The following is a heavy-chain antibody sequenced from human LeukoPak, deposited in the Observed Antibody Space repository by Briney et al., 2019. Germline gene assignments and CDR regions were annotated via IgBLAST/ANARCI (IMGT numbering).Heavy chain of an antibody. Sequence: RASVKVSCKASGYTFTSYYMHWVRQAPGQGLEWMGIINPSGGSTSYAQKFQGRVTMTRDMSTSTVYMELSSLRSEDTAVYYCASPPRGERLGYYFDYWGQGTLVTVSS. J-gene: IGHJ4*02. CDR2: INPSGGST. CDR1: GYTFTSYY. D-gene: IGHD1-1*01. CDR3: ASPPRGERLGYYFDY. V-gene: IGHV1-46*01.